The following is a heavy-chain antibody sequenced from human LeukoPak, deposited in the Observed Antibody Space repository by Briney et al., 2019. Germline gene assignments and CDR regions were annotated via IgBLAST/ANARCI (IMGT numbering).Heavy chain of an antibody. J-gene: IGHJ4*02. CDR2: VYYSGST. CDR1: GGSISSYY. V-gene: IGHV4-59*08. CDR3: ARHSKDYGDFNFFDY. Sequence: SETLSLTCTVSGGSISSYYWSWIRQPPGKGLEWIGYVYYSGSTNYNPSLKSRITISVDTSKNQFSLKVSSVTAADTAVYYCARHSKDYGDFNFFDYWGQGTLVTVSS. D-gene: IGHD4-17*01.